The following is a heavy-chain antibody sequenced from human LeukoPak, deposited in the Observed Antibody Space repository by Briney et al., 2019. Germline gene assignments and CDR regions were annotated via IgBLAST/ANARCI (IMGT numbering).Heavy chain of an antibody. CDR2: INHSGST. Sequence: GSLRLSCAASGFTFSNAWMSWIRQPPGKGLEWIGEINHSGSTNYNPSLKSRVTISVDTSKNQFSLKLSSVTAADTAVYYCARGPPAKPGTGYYYGMDVWGQGTTVTVSS. V-gene: IGHV4-34*01. CDR3: ARGPPAKPGTGYYYGMDV. D-gene: IGHD2-2*01. J-gene: IGHJ6*02. CDR1: GFTFSNAW.